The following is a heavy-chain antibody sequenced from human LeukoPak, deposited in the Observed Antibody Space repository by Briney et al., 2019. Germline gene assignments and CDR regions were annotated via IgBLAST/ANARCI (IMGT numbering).Heavy chain of an antibody. CDR1: GCSISSYY. J-gene: IGHJ6*02. CDR2: IYYSGST. V-gene: IGHV4-59*01. Sequence: SETLSLTCTVSGCSISSYYWTWIRQPPGEGPKWIGYIYYSGSTNYNPSLKSRVTISVDTSKNQFSLKLTSVTAADTAVYYCARVGRVVTAGGYGMDVWGQGTTVIVSS. CDR3: ARVGRVVTAGGYGMDV. D-gene: IGHD2-21*02.